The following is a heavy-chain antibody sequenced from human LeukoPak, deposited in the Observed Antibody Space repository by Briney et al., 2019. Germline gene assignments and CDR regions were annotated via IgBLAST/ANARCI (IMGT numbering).Heavy chain of an antibody. CDR1: GFTFSSYG. D-gene: IGHD2-2*01. CDR2: ISGSGGST. V-gene: IGHV3-23*01. J-gene: IGHJ3*01. Sequence: PWGSLRLSCAASGFTFSSYGMNWVRQAPGKGLEWVSAISGSGGSTYYADSVKGRFTISRDNAKSSLYLQMNSLRAEDTAMYFCASRMPGDAFDVWGQGTMVTVSS. CDR3: ASRMPGDAFDV.